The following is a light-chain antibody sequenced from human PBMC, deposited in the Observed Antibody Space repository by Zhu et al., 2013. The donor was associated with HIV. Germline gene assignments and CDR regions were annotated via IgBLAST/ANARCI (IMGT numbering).Light chain of an antibody. Sequence: EIVMTQSPATLSVSPGERATLSCRASQYVSNNLAWYQQKPGQAPRLLIFAASTRATDIPARFSGSGSGTEFTLVISSLQSEDFAVYYCQQYNNWPPPYTFGQGAKLEIK. V-gene: IGKV3-15*01. CDR3: QQYNNWPPPYT. CDR2: AAS. J-gene: IGKJ2*01. CDR1: QYVSNN.